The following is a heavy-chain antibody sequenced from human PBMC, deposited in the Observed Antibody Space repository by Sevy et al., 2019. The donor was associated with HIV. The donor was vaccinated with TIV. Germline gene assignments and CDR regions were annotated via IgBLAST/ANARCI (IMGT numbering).Heavy chain of an antibody. V-gene: IGHV3-48*02. CDR2: ISSSSSTI. D-gene: IGHD2-15*01. CDR3: ARGPALVAATLFDY. CDR1: GFTFSSYS. J-gene: IGHJ4*02. Sequence: GGSLRLSCAASGFTFSSYSMNWVRQAPGKGLEWVSYISSSSSTIYYADSVKGRFTISRDKAKNSLYLQMNSLRDEDTAVYYCARGPALVAATLFDYWGQGTLVTVSS.